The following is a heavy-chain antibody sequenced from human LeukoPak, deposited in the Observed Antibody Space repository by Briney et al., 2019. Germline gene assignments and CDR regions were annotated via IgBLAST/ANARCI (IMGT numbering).Heavy chain of an antibody. D-gene: IGHD3-9*01. Sequence: PSETLSLTCTVSGDSISSSNYYWGWIRQPPGKGLEWIGSIYYSGSTYYNPSLKSRVTISVDTSKNQFSLKLSSVTAADTAVYYCARLLLTGYPHGAFDIWGQGTMVTVSS. CDR1: GDSISSSNYY. V-gene: IGHV4-39*01. CDR3: ARLLLTGYPHGAFDI. J-gene: IGHJ3*02. CDR2: IYYSGST.